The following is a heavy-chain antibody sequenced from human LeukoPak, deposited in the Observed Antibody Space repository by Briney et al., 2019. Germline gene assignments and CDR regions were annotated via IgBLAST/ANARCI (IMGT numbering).Heavy chain of an antibody. J-gene: IGHJ4*02. Sequence: GGSLRLSCAASGFTVSSNYMSWVRQAPGKGLEWVSVIYIVGTTYYADSVKGRFTISRDNPKNTLYLQMNSLRAGDTAVYYCARGYCSGGSCHFDYWGQGTLVTVSS. CDR1: GFTVSSNY. V-gene: IGHV3-53*01. CDR2: IYIVGTT. CDR3: ARGYCSGGSCHFDY. D-gene: IGHD2-15*01.